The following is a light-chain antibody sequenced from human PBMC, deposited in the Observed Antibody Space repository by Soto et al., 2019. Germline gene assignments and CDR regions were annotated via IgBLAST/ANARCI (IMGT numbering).Light chain of an antibody. V-gene: IGKV1-6*02. J-gene: IGKJ4*01. CDR1: QDIRNA. CDR3: LQDSNYPHT. CDR2: LAS. Sequence: ATQLTQSPSSLSASVGDMVNISCRASQDIRNAIGWYQQKPGRAPSLLIYLASYLQTGVPRRLRGSGSVTDFTLTISSLQPENFCTYYCLQDSNYPHTFGAGTRVDFK.